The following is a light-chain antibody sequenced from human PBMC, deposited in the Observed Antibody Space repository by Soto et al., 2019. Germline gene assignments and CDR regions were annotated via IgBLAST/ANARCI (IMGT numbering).Light chain of an antibody. CDR2: RNN. CDR3: GAWDDSLSAVV. Sequence: QSVLTQPPSASGTPGQRVTISCSGSSFNIGSNYVYWYQQLPGTAPKLLIYRNNQRPSGVPDRFSGSKSGTSASLAISGLRSDDEADYYCGAWDDSLSAVVFGGGTKVTVL. J-gene: IGLJ2*01. CDR1: SFNIGSNY. V-gene: IGLV1-47*01.